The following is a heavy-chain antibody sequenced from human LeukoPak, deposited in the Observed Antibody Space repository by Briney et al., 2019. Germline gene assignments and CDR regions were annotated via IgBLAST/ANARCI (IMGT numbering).Heavy chain of an antibody. Sequence: GGSLRLSCAASGFTVSSNYMSWVRQAPGKGLEWVSAISGSGASTYYADSVKGRFTISRDNSKNTLYLQMTSLRAEDTAVYYCASEIIFGSFDYWGQGTLVTVSS. CDR3: ASEIIFGSFDY. J-gene: IGHJ4*02. D-gene: IGHD3-3*01. CDR1: GFTVSSNY. V-gene: IGHV3-53*05. CDR2: ISGSGAST.